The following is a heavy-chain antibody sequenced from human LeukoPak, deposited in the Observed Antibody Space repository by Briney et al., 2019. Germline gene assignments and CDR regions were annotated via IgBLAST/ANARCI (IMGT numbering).Heavy chain of an antibody. CDR3: ARDGPNTSPVGDY. Sequence: SVKVSCTASGGTFSSYAISWVRQAPGQGLEWMGGITPISGTANYAQKFQGRVTITADESTSTAYMELSSLRSEDTAVYYCARDGPNTSPVGDYWGQGTLVTVSS. D-gene: IGHD4-23*01. V-gene: IGHV1-69*01. CDR1: GGTFSSYA. J-gene: IGHJ4*02. CDR2: ITPISGTA.